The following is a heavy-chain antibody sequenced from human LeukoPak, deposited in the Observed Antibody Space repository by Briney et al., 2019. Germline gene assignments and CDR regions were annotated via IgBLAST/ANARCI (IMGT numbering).Heavy chain of an antibody. CDR2: INHSGST. CDR1: GGSFSGYY. J-gene: IGHJ4*02. V-gene: IGHV4-34*01. Sequence: SETLSLTCAVYGGSFSGYYWSWIRQPPGKGLEWIGEINHSGSTNYNPSLKSRVTISVDTSKNQFSLKLSSVTAADTAVYYCASSTLYCSSTSCYADYWGQGTLVTVSS. CDR3: ASSTLYCSSTSCYADY. D-gene: IGHD2-2*01.